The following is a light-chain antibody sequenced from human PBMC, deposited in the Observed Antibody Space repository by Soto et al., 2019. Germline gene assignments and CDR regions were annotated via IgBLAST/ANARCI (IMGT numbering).Light chain of an antibody. Sequence: QSALTKPASVSWAPGQSITISCSGTSSDVGSYNLVSWYQQHPGQAPKLMIYEVSKRPSGLSNRFSGSKSGSTASLTISGLQAEDEADYYCCSYAGSSALYVFGTGTKLTVL. J-gene: IGLJ1*01. CDR3: CSYAGSSALYV. V-gene: IGLV2-23*02. CDR2: EVS. CDR1: SSDVGSYNL.